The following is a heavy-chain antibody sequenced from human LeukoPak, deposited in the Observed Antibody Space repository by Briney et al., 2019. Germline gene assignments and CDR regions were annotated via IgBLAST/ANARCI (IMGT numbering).Heavy chain of an antibody. CDR1: GFTFSTFG. D-gene: IGHD6-13*01. CDR3: ARDSSGWSY. V-gene: IGHV3-48*02. J-gene: IGHJ4*02. CDR2: INSGSNTI. Sequence: GGSLRLSCAASGFTFSTFGMNWVRQAPGKGLEWVSYINSGSNTIYYAGSVKGRFTISRDNAKNSLYLQMNSLRDEDTAVYYCARDSSGWSYWGQGTLVTVSS.